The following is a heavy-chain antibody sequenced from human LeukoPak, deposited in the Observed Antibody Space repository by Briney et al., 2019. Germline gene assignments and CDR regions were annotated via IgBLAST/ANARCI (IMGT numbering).Heavy chain of an antibody. V-gene: IGHV1-18*01. CDR3: ARSVVPAAASWFDS. CDR2: ISAYNGNT. J-gene: IGHJ5*01. Sequence: GASVKASCKASGYTFTSYGISWVRQAPGQGLEWMGWISAYNGNTNYAQKLQGRVTMTTDTSTSTAYMELRSLRSDDTAVYYCARSVVPAAASWFDSWGQGTLVTVSS. CDR1: GYTFTSYG. D-gene: IGHD2-2*01.